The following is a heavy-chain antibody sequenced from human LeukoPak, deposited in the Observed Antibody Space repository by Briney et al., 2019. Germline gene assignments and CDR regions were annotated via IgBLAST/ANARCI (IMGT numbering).Heavy chain of an antibody. CDR2: IYNSGSA. Sequence: SETLSLTCTVSGASISSGSYFWSWIRQHPGEGLEWIGYIYNSGSAYYNPSLKSRVIISVDTSKKQFSLNLSSVTAADTAVYYCARGAYYYDSSGYNWYFDLWGRGTLVTVSS. CDR3: ARGAYYYDSSGYNWYFDL. V-gene: IGHV4-31*03. CDR1: GASISSGSYF. D-gene: IGHD3-22*01. J-gene: IGHJ2*01.